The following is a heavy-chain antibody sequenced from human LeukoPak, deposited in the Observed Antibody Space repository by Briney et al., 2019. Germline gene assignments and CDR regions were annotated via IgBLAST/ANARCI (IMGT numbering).Heavy chain of an antibody. CDR1: GYTLTELS. Sequence: ASVNVSCKVSGYTLTELSMHWVRQAPGKGLEWMGGFDPEDGETVYAQKFHGRVTMTEDTSTDTAYMELSSLRSEDTAVYYCATLHGDSPSVYYYGMDVWGQGTTVTVSS. V-gene: IGHV1-24*01. CDR2: FDPEDGET. D-gene: IGHD4-17*01. J-gene: IGHJ6*02. CDR3: ATLHGDSPSVYYYGMDV.